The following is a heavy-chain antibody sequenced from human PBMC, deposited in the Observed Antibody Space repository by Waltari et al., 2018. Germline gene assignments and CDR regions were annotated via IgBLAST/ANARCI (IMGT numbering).Heavy chain of an antibody. CDR3: AKSLGGGGSSSHFDY. V-gene: IGHV3-30*18. CDR2: ISYDGSNK. CDR1: GFTFSSYG. Sequence: QVQLVESGGGVVQPGRSLRLSCAASGFTFSSYGMHWVRQAPGKGLEWVAVISYDGSNKYYADSVKGRFTISRDNSKNTLYLQMNSLRAEDTAVYYCAKSLGGGGSSSHFDYWGQGTLVTVSS. J-gene: IGHJ4*02. D-gene: IGHD6-6*01.